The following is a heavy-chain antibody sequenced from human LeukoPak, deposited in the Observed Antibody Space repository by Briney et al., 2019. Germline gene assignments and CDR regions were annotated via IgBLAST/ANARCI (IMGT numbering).Heavy chain of an antibody. Sequence: GASVKVSCKESGGTFSRDVISWVRQAPGQGLEWMGWINPNSGGTNYAQKFQGRVTMTRDTSISTAYMELSRLRSDDTAVYYCARDGASNPLIPFDPWGQGTLVTVSS. CDR1: GGTFSRDV. J-gene: IGHJ5*02. CDR3: ARDGASNPLIPFDP. D-gene: IGHD4-11*01. V-gene: IGHV1-2*02. CDR2: INPNSGGT.